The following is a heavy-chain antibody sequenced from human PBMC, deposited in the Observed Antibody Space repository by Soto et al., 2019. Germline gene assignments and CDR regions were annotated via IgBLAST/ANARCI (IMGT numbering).Heavy chain of an antibody. V-gene: IGHV4-30-4*01. J-gene: IGHJ4*02. Sequence: SETLSLTCTVSGGSISSGDYYWSWIRQPPGKGLEWIGYIYYSGSTYYNPSLKSRVTISVDTSKNQFSLKLSSVTAADTAVYYCARDFHGYYDSSGYYFDYWGQGTLVTVSS. CDR2: IYYSGST. D-gene: IGHD3-22*01. CDR1: GGSISSGDYY. CDR3: ARDFHGYYDSSGYYFDY.